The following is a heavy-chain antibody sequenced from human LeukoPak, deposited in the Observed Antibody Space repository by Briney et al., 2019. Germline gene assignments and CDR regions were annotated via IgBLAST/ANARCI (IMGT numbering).Heavy chain of an antibody. Sequence: PGGSLRLSCAASGFTFSSYAMHWVRQAPGKGLEWVAVISYDGSNKYYADSVKGRFTISRDNSKNTLYLQMNSLRAEDTAVYYCARDHVPYGDYPLSYMDVWGKGTTVTVSS. CDR1: GFTFSSYA. CDR3: ARDHVPYGDYPLSYMDV. CDR2: ISYDGSNK. J-gene: IGHJ6*03. D-gene: IGHD4-17*01. V-gene: IGHV3-30*04.